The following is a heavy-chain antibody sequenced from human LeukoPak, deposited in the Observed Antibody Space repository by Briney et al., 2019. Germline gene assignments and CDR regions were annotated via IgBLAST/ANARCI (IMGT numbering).Heavy chain of an antibody. CDR3: AKYVDYDSSGYYSNWFDP. Sequence: SQTLSLTCAVSGGPISSGGYSWSWIRQPPGKVLEWIGYIYHSGSTYYNPSLKSRVTISVDRSKNQFSLKLSSVTAADTAVYYCAKYVDYDSSGYYSNWFDPWGQGTLVTVSS. D-gene: IGHD3-22*01. CDR1: GGPISSGGYS. V-gene: IGHV4-30-2*01. CDR2: IYHSGST. J-gene: IGHJ5*02.